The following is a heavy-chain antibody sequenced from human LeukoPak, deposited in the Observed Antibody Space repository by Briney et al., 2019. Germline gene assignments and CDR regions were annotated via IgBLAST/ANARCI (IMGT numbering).Heavy chain of an antibody. Sequence: GGSLRLSCAASGFTFRDYWMHRVRQTPGKGLVWVSRIDFDGSHANYADSVRGRFTISRDNAKNTVYLQMNSLRVEDTAVYYCVRDLREADHWGQGTLVIVSS. CDR2: IDFDGSHA. J-gene: IGHJ4*02. V-gene: IGHV3-74*01. D-gene: IGHD1-26*01. CDR1: GFTFRDYW. CDR3: VRDLREADH.